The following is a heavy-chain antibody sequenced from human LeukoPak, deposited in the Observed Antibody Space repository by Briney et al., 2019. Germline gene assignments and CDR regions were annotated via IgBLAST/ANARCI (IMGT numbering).Heavy chain of an antibody. V-gene: IGHV4-59*01. J-gene: IGHJ4*02. D-gene: IGHD1-1*01. Sequence: PSDTLSLTCTVSGGSISSYYWSWIRQPPGKGLEWIGYIYYSGTTNYNPSLKSRVTISVDTSKNQFSLKVNSVTAADTAVYYCAREGIKCSIGTCSSLALDYWGQGTLVTVSS. CDR1: GGSISSYY. CDR2: IYYSGTT. CDR3: AREGIKCSIGTCSSLALDY.